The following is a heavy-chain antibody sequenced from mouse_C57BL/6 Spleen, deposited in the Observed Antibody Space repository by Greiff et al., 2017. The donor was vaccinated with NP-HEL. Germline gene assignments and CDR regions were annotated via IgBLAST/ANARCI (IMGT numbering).Heavy chain of an antibody. J-gene: IGHJ2*01. Sequence: EVKLQESGPGLVKPSQSLSLTCSVTGYSITSGYYWNWIRQFPGNKREWMGYISYDGSNNYNPSLKNRISITRDTSKNQFFLKLNSVTTEDTATYYCARGEGYWGQGTTLTVSS. CDR3: ARGEGY. CDR1: GYSITSGYY. V-gene: IGHV3-6*01. CDR2: ISYDGSN.